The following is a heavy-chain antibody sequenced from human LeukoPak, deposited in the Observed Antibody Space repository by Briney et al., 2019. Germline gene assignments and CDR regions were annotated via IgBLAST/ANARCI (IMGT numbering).Heavy chain of an antibody. CDR1: GFTFSGYA. CDR2: ISGSGGST. CDR3: AKGGVDTAMVTVYYYYGMDV. D-gene: IGHD5-18*01. V-gene: IGHV3-23*01. J-gene: IGHJ6*02. Sequence: GGSLRLSCAASGFTFSGYAMSWVRQAPGKGLEWVSAISGSGGSTYYADSVKGRFTIPRDNSKNTLYLQMNSLRAEDTAVYYCAKGGVDTAMVTVYYYYGMDVWGQGTTVTVSS.